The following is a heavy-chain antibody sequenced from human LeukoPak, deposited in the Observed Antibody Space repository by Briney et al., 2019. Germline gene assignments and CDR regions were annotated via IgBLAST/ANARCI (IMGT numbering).Heavy chain of an antibody. CDR2: IYHSGRT. J-gene: IGHJ5*02. V-gene: IGHV4-38-2*01. CDR3: ARVSVLWFGELPNGYNWFDP. CDR1: GYSISSGYY. D-gene: IGHD3-10*01. Sequence: SETLSLTCAVSGYSISSGYYWGWIRQPLGKGLEWIGSIYHSGRTYYNPSLKSRVTISVDTSKNQFSLKLSSVTAADTAVYYCARVSVLWFGELPNGYNWFDPWGQGTLATVSS.